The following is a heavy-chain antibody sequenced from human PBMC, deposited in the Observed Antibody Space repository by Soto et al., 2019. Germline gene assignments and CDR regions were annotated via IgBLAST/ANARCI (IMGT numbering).Heavy chain of an antibody. J-gene: IGHJ6*02. CDR1: GCSISSGGNY. CDR3: AKAPAGEVTVLHYCYSCGMDV. V-gene: IGHV4-31*03. Sequence: PSETLSLTCTVSGCSISSGGNYWGWIRQHPGKGLEWIGYINYSARTYYNASLTSRITISVATCKNQYSLKLRYVTGADTAVYYCAKAPAGEVTVLHYCYSCGMDVWGQGTTVTVSS. CDR2: INYSART. D-gene: IGHD3-16*01.